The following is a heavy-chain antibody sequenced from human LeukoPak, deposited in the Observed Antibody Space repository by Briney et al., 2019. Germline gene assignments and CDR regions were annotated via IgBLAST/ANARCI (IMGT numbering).Heavy chain of an antibody. CDR1: GFTFSSYA. CDR2: ISYVGSNK. V-gene: IGHV3-30-3*01. Sequence: GGSLRLSCAASGFTFSSYAMHWVRQAPGKGLEWVAVISYVGSNKYYADSVKGRFTISRDNSKNTLYLQMNSLRAEDTAVYYCARGYSSGWYLSYWGQGTLVTVSS. J-gene: IGHJ4*02. D-gene: IGHD6-19*01. CDR3: ARGYSSGWYLSY.